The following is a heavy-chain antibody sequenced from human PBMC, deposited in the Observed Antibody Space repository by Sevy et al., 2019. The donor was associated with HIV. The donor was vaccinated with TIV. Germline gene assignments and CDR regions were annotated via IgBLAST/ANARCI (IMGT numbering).Heavy chain of an antibody. V-gene: IGHV3-48*02. J-gene: IGHJ3*02. CDR1: GFTFSSYS. CDR2: ISSSSSTI. D-gene: IGHD3-3*01. Sequence: GSLRLSCAASGFTFSSYSMNWVRQAPGKGLEWVSYISSSSSTIYYADSVKGRFTISRDNAKNSLYLQMNSLRDEDTAVYYCARSPGFGVVIGAFDIWGQGTMVTVSS. CDR3: ARSPGFGVVIGAFDI.